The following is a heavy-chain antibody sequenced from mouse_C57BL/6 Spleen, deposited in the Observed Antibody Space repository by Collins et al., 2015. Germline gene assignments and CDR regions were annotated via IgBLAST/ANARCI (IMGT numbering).Heavy chain of an antibody. CDR2: IFPGSGST. CDR3: ARGSYGSSPYWYFDV. D-gene: IGHD1-1*01. J-gene: IGHJ1*03. Sequence: QVQLQQSGPELVKPGASVKISCKASGYTFTDYYINWVKQRPGQGLEWIGWIFPGSGSTYYNEKFKGKATLTVDKSSSTAYMLLSSLTSEDSAVYFCARGSYGSSPYWYFDVWGTGTTVTVSS. CDR1: GYTFTDYY. V-gene: IGHV1-75*01.